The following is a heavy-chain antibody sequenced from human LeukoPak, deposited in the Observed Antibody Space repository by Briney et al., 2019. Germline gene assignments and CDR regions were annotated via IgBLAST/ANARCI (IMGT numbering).Heavy chain of an antibody. V-gene: IGHV4-4*02. Sequence: PSETLSLTCVVSGGSISSGNWWGWVRQPPGKGLEWIGEIYHSGSTNYNPSLKSRVTISVDKSKNQFSLNLSSVTAADTAVYYCARVVYGYFDFWGQGTLVTVSS. CDR3: ARVVYGYFDF. J-gene: IGHJ4*02. D-gene: IGHD5/OR15-5a*01. CDR2: IYHSGST. CDR1: GGSISSGNW.